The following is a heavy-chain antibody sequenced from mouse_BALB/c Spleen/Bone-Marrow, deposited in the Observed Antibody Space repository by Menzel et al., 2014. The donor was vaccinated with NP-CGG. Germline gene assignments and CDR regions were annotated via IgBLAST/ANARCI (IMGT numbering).Heavy chain of an antibody. V-gene: IGHV14-3*02. Sequence: VHVKQSGAELVKPGVSVKLSCTASGFNIKDTYMHWVKQRPEQGLEWIGRIDPANGNTKYDPKFQGKATITADTSSNTAYLQLSSLTSEDTAVYYCARYYYAMDYWGQGTSVTVSS. CDR3: ARYYYAMDY. CDR2: IDPANGNT. J-gene: IGHJ4*01. CDR1: GFNIKDTY.